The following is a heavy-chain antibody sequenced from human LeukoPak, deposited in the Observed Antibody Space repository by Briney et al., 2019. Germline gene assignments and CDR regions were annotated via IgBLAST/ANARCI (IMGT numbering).Heavy chain of an antibody. Sequence: PGGSLRLSCAASGFTFSNAWMSWVRQAPGKGLEWVGRIKSKTDGGTTDYAAPVKGRFTISRDDSKNTLYLQMNSLKTEDTAVYYCTPGTTIAAAGTGGLQHWGQGTLVTVSS. D-gene: IGHD6-13*01. CDR1: GFTFSNAW. CDR3: TPGTTIAAAGTGGLQH. J-gene: IGHJ1*01. CDR2: IKSKTDGGTT. V-gene: IGHV3-15*01.